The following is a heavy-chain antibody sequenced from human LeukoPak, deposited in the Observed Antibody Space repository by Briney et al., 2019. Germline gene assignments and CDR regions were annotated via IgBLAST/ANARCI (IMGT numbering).Heavy chain of an antibody. Sequence: SADVSCMESRHTVNSYGISWLRQDPRQKLEWMGWINTNTGNPTYAQGFTGRFVFSLDTSVSTANLQISSLKAEDTAVYYCARAWNGGSHYDSYYYHMDVWGKGTTVTVSS. D-gene: IGHD1-26*01. CDR2: INTNTGNP. V-gene: IGHV7-4-1*02. CDR1: RHTVNSYG. J-gene: IGHJ6*03. CDR3: ARAWNGGSHYDSYYYHMDV.